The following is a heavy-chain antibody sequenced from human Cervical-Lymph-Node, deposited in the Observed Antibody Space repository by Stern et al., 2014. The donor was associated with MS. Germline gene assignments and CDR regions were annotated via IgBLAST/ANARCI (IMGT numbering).Heavy chain of an antibody. CDR3: ARRSSGYFDS. V-gene: IGHV4-31*01. J-gene: IGHJ4*02. CDR2: IYYSGST. D-gene: IGHD3-22*01. Sequence: QVQLVQSGPGLVKSSQTLSLTCTVSGGSISSGDYYWTWIRQLPGKGLEWIGSIYYSGSTYYNPSLMSLVSISVDTSKNQFSLRLSSVTAADTAVYYCARRSSGYFDSWGQGTLVTVSS. CDR1: GGSISSGDYY.